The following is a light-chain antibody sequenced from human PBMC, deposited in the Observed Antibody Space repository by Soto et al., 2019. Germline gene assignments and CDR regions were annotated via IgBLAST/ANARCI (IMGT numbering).Light chain of an antibody. CDR1: QNVSIY. CDR2: EAS. CDR3: QQCNDWPLT. V-gene: IGKV3-11*01. Sequence: EIVLTQSPATLSLSPGERATLSCRASQNVSIYLAWYQHKPGQAPRLLIHEASNRATGIPARFSASGSGTEFTLTISSLQSEDFAVYYCQQCNDWPLTFGGGTKVDI. J-gene: IGKJ4*02.